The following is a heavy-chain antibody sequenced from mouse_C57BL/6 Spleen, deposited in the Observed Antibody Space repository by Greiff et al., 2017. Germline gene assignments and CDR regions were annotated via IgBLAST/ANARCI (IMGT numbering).Heavy chain of an antibody. CDR1: GFTFTDYY. CDR2: IRNKANGYTT. Sequence: EVQRVESGGGLVQPGGSLSLSCAASGFTFTDYYMSWVRQPPGKALEWLGFIRNKANGYTTEYSASVKGRFTISRDNSQSILYLQMNALRAEDSATYYCARYTGIPYFDYWGQGTTLTVSS. V-gene: IGHV7-3*01. CDR3: ARYTGIPYFDY. J-gene: IGHJ2*01.